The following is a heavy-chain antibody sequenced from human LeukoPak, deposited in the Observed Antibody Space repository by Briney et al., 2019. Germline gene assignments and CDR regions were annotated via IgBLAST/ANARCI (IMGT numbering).Heavy chain of an antibody. CDR3: ARPHRNSYSSSWYLNWFDP. J-gene: IGHJ5*02. D-gene: IGHD6-13*01. CDR2: ISYDGSNK. Sequence: GGSLRLSCAASGFTFNSYGMHWVRQAPGRGLEWVAVISYDGSNKYYADSVKGRFTISRDNSKNTLYLQMNSLRAEDTAVYYCARPHRNSYSSSWYLNWFDPWGQGTLVTVSS. V-gene: IGHV3-30*19. CDR1: GFTFNSYG.